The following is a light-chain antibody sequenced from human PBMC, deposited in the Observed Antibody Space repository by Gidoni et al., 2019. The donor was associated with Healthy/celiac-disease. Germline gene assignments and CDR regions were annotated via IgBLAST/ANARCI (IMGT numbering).Light chain of an antibody. Sequence: QSALTQPASVSGSRGQSITISCTGTSSDVGRYNLVSWYQQHPGNAPKLMIHEVSKRPSGVSTRFSGSKSGNTASLTISGLQGEDEADYYCCSYAGSNTFVVFGGGTKLTVL. V-gene: IGLV2-23*02. CDR3: CSYAGSNTFVV. CDR1: SSDVGRYNL. J-gene: IGLJ2*01. CDR2: EVS.